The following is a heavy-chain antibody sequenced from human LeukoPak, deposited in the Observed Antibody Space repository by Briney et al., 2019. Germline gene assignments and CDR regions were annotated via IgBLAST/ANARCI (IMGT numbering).Heavy chain of an antibody. V-gene: IGHV1-18*01. CDR1: GYTFTSYG. D-gene: IGHD6-19*01. CDR2: ISAYKGKT. CDR3: ARCGIAVAGSDAFDI. Sequence: GSVTVSCKASGYTFTSYGISWVRQAPGQGLEWMGWISAYKGKTNYAQKLQGRVTMTTDTSTSTAYMELRSLRSDDTAVYYCARCGIAVAGSDAFDIWGQGTMVSVST. J-gene: IGHJ3*02.